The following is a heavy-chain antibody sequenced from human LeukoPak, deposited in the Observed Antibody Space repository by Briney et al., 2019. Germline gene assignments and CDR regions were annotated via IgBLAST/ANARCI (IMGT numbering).Heavy chain of an antibody. V-gene: IGHV3-7*01. J-gene: IGHJ6*03. D-gene: IGHD6-13*01. CDR2: IEQDGSEK. CDR1: TFTFSAYW. Sequence: GGSLRLSCAAPTFTFSAYWMSWVRQAPGKGLEWVANIEQDGSEKYYMDSVKGRFPITRDNAWNTLYLQMNSLRVDDTAVYYCARASSSWSPSFYMDVWGRGTTVTVSS. CDR3: ARASSSWSPSFYMDV.